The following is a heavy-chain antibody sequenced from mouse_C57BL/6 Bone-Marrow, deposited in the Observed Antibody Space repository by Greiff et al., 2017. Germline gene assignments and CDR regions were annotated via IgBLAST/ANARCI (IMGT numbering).Heavy chain of an antibody. CDR2: FHPGSGSK. CDR3: ARHRRLSGAIAY. Sequence: VQLQEPGAELVKPGASVKLSCKASGYTFTEYTIHWVKQRSGQGLEWIGRFHPGSGSKKYNEKFKDKATLTADKSSSTVYMELRRLKSEDSAVYFCARHRRLSGAIAYWGQGTLVTVSA. CDR1: GYTFTEYT. V-gene: IGHV1-62-2*01. D-gene: IGHD4-1*01. J-gene: IGHJ3*01.